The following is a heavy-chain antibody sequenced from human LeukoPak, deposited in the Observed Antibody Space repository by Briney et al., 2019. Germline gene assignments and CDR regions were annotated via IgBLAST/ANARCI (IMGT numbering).Heavy chain of an antibody. V-gene: IGHV1-18*01. J-gene: IGHJ4*02. CDR3: ARDLGNYFHF. D-gene: IGHD3-10*01. Sequence: ASVKVSCKASGYSFTSYGISWVRQAPGQGLEWMGWVSAHNGNTKYAQEVQGRVTMTTDTSTSTAYMEMRSLRSDDTAVYYCARDLGNYFHFWGQGTLVTVSS. CDR2: VSAHNGNT. CDR1: GYSFTSYG.